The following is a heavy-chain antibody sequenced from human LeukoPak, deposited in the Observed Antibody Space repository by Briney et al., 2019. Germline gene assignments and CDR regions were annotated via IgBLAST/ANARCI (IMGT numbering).Heavy chain of an antibody. CDR2: IYYSGST. V-gene: IGHV4-39*07. CDR1: GGSISSGSYY. J-gene: IGHJ4*02. Sequence: SETLSLTCTVSGGSISSGSYYWGWIRQPPGKGLEWIGSIYYSGSTYYNPSLKSRVTISVDTSKNQFSLKLSSVTAADTAVYYCARDGPLHCSSTSCYTLYFDYWGQGTLVTVSS. CDR3: ARDGPLHCSSTSCYTLYFDY. D-gene: IGHD2-2*02.